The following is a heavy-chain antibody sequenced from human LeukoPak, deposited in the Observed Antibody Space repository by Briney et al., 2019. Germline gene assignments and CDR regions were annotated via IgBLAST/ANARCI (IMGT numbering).Heavy chain of an antibody. CDR1: GYTLTELS. CDR2: INPSGGST. V-gene: IGHV1-46*01. J-gene: IGHJ4*02. D-gene: IGHD5-12*01. CDR3: ARDILPSYSGYDRTLPDY. Sequence: GSVKVSCKVSGYTLTELSMHWVRQAPGQGHEWMGIINPSGGSTSYAQKFQGRVTMTRDTSTSTVYMELSSLRSEDTAVYYCARDILPSYSGYDRTLPDYWGQGTLVTVSS.